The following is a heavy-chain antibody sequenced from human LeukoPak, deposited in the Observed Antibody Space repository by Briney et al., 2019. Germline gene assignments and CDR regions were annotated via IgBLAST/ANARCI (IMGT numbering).Heavy chain of an antibody. V-gene: IGHV4-34*01. J-gene: IGHJ5*02. CDR1: GGSFSGYY. CDR3: ARAIRLYGDYSFDP. CDR2: ISHSGST. Sequence: SETLSLTCAVYGGSFSGYYWSWIRQPPGKGLEWIGEISHSGSTNYNPSLKSRVTISVDTSKNQFSLKLSSVTAADTAVYYCARAIRLYGDYSFDPWGQGTLVTVSS. D-gene: IGHD4-17*01.